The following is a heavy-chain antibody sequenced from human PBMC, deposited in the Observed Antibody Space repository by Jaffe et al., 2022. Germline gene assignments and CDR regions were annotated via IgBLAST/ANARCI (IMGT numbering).Heavy chain of an antibody. CDR3: ARRTIFGVATYYYYYMDV. CDR2: IYYSGST. D-gene: IGHD3-3*01. J-gene: IGHJ6*03. V-gene: IGHV4-39*01. Sequence: QLQLQESGPGLVKPSETLSLTCTVSGGSISSSSYYWGWIRQPPGKGLEWIGSIYYSGSTYYNPSLKSRVTISVDTSKNQFSLKLSSVTAADTAVYYCARRTIFGVATYYYYYMDVWGKGTTVTVSS. CDR1: GGSISSSSYY.